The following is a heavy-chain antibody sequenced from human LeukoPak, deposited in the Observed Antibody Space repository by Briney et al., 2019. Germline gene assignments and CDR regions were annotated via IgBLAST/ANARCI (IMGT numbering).Heavy chain of an antibody. Sequence: PGGSLRLSCAASGFRVSHNYMSWVRQAPGKGLEWVSTVYSGGSTYYAGSVKGRFTISRDNTKNTLYLQMNSLRTEDTAVYYCARDIVGFDYFDYWGQGTLVTVSS. D-gene: IGHD1-26*01. CDR1: GFRVSHNY. CDR3: ARDIVGFDYFDY. J-gene: IGHJ4*02. CDR2: VYSGGST. V-gene: IGHV3-66*01.